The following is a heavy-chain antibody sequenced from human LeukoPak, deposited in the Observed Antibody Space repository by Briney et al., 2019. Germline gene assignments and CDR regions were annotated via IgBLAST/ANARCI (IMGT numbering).Heavy chain of an antibody. J-gene: IGHJ4*02. Sequence: SGGSLRLSCAASGFTFDDYAMHWVRQAPGKGLEWVSLISWDGGSTYYADSVKGRFTISRDNSKNSLYLQMNSLRAEGTALYYCAKDHCSSTSCYADYWGQGTLVTVSS. V-gene: IGHV3-43D*04. CDR2: ISWDGGST. CDR3: AKDHCSSTSCYADY. D-gene: IGHD2-2*01. CDR1: GFTFDDYA.